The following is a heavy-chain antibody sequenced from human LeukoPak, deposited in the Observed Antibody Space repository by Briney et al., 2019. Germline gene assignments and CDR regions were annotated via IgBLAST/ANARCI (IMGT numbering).Heavy chain of an antibody. D-gene: IGHD5-18*01. CDR3: ALRGYSYGYSPVIDY. CDR1: GGSISSGDYY. J-gene: IGHJ4*02. CDR2: IYYSGST. V-gene: IGHV4-30-4*08. Sequence: SETLSLTCTVSGGSISSGDYYWSWIRQPPGKGLEWLGYIYYSGSTYYNPSLKSRVTISVDTSKNQFSLKLSSVTAADTAVYYCALRGYSYGYSPVIDYWGQGTLVTVSS.